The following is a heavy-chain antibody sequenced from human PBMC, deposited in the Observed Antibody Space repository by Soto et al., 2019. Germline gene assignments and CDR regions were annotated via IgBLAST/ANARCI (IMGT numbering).Heavy chain of an antibody. CDR1: GFSLTTRGLG. D-gene: IGHD3-16*01. J-gene: IGHJ5*02. CDR2: IYWDDDK. V-gene: IGHV2-5*02. CDR3: AHIPNYYQYDWFDP. Sequence: QITLKESGPALVKSTQTLTLTCTFSGFSLTTRGLGVGWIRQPPGKALECLALIYWDDDKRYSPSLQSRLSITKDTSKNQVVLTMTNVDPVDTATYYCAHIPNYYQYDWFDPWGQGTLVSVSS.